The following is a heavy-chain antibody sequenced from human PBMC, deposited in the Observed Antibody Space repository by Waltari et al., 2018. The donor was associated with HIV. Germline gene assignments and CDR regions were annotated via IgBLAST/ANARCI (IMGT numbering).Heavy chain of an antibody. CDR1: GYTFTDYD. V-gene: IGHV1-8*01. CDR3: GLSRRGAVLGDH. J-gene: IGHJ4*02. CDR2: MNADSGNT. D-gene: IGHD3-16*01. Sequence: QVQLVQSGATMKKPGASVKVSCKTSGYTFTDYDVNWVRQATGQGLEWLGWMNADSGNTGYAQKFKDRVNMTRETSTRILYMELTGLSHQDAAVYYYGLSRRGAVLGDHGGEGTRVTVSS.